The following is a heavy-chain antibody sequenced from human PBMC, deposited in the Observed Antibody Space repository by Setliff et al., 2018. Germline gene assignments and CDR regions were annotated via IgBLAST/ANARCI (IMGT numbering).Heavy chain of an antibody. D-gene: IGHD5-18*01. CDR1: GGSFSGYY. CDR3: ARVPRFTDTRNAFDI. CDR2: IYYSGNT. Sequence: PSETLSLTCAVYGGSFSGYYWGWIRQPPGKGLEWIGYIYYSGNTYYNPSLKSRVTISVDTSKNQFSLKLSSVTAADTAVYYCARVPRFTDTRNAFDIWGQGTMVTVSS. J-gene: IGHJ3*02. V-gene: IGHV4-34*09.